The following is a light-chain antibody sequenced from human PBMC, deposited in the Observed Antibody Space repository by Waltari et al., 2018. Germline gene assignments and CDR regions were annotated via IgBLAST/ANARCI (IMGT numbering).Light chain of an antibody. V-gene: IGLV1-44*01. J-gene: IGLJ2*01. CDR3: AAWDDSLNGLV. CDR1: RPNLGSNT. CDR2: SNN. Sequence: QSVLTQPPSASGTPGQRVTISCSDSRPNLGSNTATWYQQPPGTAPKLLIYSNNQRPSGVPDRFSGSKSGTSASLAISGLQSEDEADYYCAAWDDSLNGLVFGGGTKLTVL.